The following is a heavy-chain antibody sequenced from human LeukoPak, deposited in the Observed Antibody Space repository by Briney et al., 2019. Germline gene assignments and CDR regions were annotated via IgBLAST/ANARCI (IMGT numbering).Heavy chain of an antibody. CDR3: ARGVEPLAANTLAY. CDR1: GFTVITDD. CDR2: LYSDGNT. D-gene: IGHD1-14*01. J-gene: IGHJ4*02. Sequence: GGSLRLSCAASGFTVITDDMTWVRQPPGKGLEWGSVLYSDGNTKYADSVQGRFTISRDNSKNTLYLEMNSLSPDDTAVYYCARGVEPLAANTLAYWGQGTLVTVSS. V-gene: IGHV3-53*01.